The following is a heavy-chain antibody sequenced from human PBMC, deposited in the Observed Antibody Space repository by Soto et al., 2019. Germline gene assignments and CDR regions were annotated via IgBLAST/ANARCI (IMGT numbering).Heavy chain of an antibody. D-gene: IGHD2-2*01. Sequence: QVQLQQWGAGLLKPSETLSLTCAVYGGSFSGYYWSWIRQPPGKGLEWIGEINHSGSTHYNPSLKSRVTISVDTSKNQFSLELSSVTAADTAVYYCARRIVVVPAAKSTPFDYWGQGTLVTVSS. CDR1: GGSFSGYY. J-gene: IGHJ4*02. CDR3: ARRIVVVPAAKSTPFDY. V-gene: IGHV4-34*01. CDR2: INHSGST.